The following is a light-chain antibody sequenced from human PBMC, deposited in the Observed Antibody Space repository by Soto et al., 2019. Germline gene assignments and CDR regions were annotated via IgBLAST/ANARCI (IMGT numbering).Light chain of an antibody. Sequence: IVLTQYQATLSLSPGERATLSGRASQSVSSYLAWYQQKPGQAPRLLIYDASNRATGIPARFSGSGSGTDFTLSISSLETEDYAVYYWQQRSNWITFGQGTRLEIK. CDR2: DAS. J-gene: IGKJ5*01. CDR1: QSVSSY. V-gene: IGKV3-11*01. CDR3: QQRSNWIT.